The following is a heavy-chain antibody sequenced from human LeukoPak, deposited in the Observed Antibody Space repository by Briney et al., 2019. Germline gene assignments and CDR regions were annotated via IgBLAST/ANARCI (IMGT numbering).Heavy chain of an antibody. D-gene: IGHD4-17*01. CDR2: ISWNSGSI. Sequence: GGSLRLSCAASGFTFDDYAMHWVRQAPGKGLEWVSGISWNSGSIGYADSVKGRFTISRDNAKNSLYLQMNSLRAEDTALYYCAKEDDSVTIRAFGIWGQGTMVTVSS. CDR3: AKEDDSVTIRAFGI. J-gene: IGHJ3*02. CDR1: GFTFDDYA. V-gene: IGHV3-9*01.